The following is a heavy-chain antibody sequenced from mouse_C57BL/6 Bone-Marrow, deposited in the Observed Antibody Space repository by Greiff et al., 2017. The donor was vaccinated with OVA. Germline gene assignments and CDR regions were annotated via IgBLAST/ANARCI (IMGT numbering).Heavy chain of an antibody. V-gene: IGHV1-81*01. D-gene: IGHD1-1*01. Sequence: SGAELARPGASVKLSCKASGYTFTSYGISWVKQRTGQGLEWIGEIYPRSGNTYYNEKFKGKATLTADKSSSTAYMELRSLTSEDSAVYFCAGPEYYYGPAWFAYWGQGTLVTVSA. CDR2: IYPRSGNT. CDR3: AGPEYYYGPAWFAY. CDR1: GYTFTSYG. J-gene: IGHJ3*01.